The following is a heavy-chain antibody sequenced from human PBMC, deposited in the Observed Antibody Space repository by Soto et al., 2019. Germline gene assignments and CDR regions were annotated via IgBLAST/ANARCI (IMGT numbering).Heavy chain of an antibody. CDR3: ATGQMRYSSSIENY. J-gene: IGHJ4*02. V-gene: IGHV4-34*01. Sequence: SETLSLTCTVYGGSFSGYYWSWIRQPPGKGLEWIGEINHSGITNYNPSCKSRVTISVDTSKNHFSLKLSSVTAADTAVYYCATGQMRYSSSIENYWGQGTLVTVSS. CDR2: INHSGIT. D-gene: IGHD6-13*01. CDR1: GGSFSGYY.